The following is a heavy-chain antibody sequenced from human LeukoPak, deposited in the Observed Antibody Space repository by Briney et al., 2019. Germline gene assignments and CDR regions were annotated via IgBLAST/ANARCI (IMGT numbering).Heavy chain of an antibody. V-gene: IGHV3-33*06. J-gene: IGHJ4*02. Sequence: GGSLRLSCAASGFTFSTYGMRWVRQAPGKGLEWVAVIWYDGSNKYYANSVKGRFTISRDNSKNTLYLQMNSLRAEDTAVYYCAKDPVDYGDSYYFDYWGQGTLVTVSS. CDR1: GFTFSTYG. D-gene: IGHD4-17*01. CDR2: IWYDGSNK. CDR3: AKDPVDYGDSYYFDY.